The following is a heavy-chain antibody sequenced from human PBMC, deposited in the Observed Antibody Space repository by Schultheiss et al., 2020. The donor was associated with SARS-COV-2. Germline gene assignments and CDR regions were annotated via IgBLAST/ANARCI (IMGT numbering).Heavy chain of an antibody. CDR2: INHSGST. CDR3: ASALDV. CDR1: GGSFSGYY. Sequence: ESLKISCAVYGGSFSGYYWSWIRQPPGKGLEWIGEINHSGSTNYNPSLKSRVTISVDTSKNQFSLKLSSVTAADTAVYYCASALDVWGKGTTVTVSS. J-gene: IGHJ6*04. V-gene: IGHV4-34*01.